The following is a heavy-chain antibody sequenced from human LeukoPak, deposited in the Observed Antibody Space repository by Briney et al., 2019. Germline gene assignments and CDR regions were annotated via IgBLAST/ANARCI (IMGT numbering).Heavy chain of an antibody. V-gene: IGHV3-15*01. CDR1: GFTFSSYW. D-gene: IGHD2-15*01. CDR3: TTAPWVVVVAATPFDAFDI. CDR2: IKSKTDGGTT. J-gene: IGHJ3*02. Sequence: PGGSLRLSCAASGFTFSSYWMSWVRQAPGKGLEWVGCIKSKTDGGTTDYAAPVKGRFTISRDDSKNTLYLQMNSLKTEDTAVYYCTTAPWVVVVAATPFDAFDIWGQGTMVTVPS.